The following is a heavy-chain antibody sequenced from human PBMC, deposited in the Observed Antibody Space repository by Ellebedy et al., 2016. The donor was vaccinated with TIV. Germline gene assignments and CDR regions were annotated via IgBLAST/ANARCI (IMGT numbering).Heavy chain of an antibody. D-gene: IGHD6-13*01. CDR3: ESRAASWYSDNNWFDP. J-gene: IGHJ5*02. CDR1: GFNFGDYS. Sequence: GESLKIPCAGSGFNFGDYSMNWVRQAPGKGLEWISYITAGGQRIYYADSVKGRFTISRDNARNILYLHMNNLRDEDTAVYYCESRAASWYSDNNWFDPWGQGSPVTVSS. V-gene: IGHV3-48*02. CDR2: ITAGGQRI.